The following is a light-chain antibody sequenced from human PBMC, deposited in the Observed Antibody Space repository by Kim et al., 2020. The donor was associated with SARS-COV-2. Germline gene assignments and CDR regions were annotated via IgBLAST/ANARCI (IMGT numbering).Light chain of an antibody. CDR2: HAS. J-gene: IGKJ2*01. CDR3: QQSYDLPLT. CDR1: QDINNY. Sequence: SASVGDRVTITCQASQDINNYVNWYQQKPGKAPNLLIYHASSLETGVPSRFSGSGSGTHFTFTISSLRPEDIATYYCQQSYDLPLTFGQGTKLEI. V-gene: IGKV1-33*01.